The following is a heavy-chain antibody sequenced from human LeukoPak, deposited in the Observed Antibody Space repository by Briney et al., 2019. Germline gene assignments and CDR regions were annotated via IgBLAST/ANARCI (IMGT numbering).Heavy chain of an antibody. J-gene: IGHJ4*02. D-gene: IGHD6-13*01. Sequence: PSETLSLTCTVSGGSINNYYWSWIRQPPGKGLEWIAYISYSGSTNYDPSLKSRVTISVDTSKNQFSLKLSSVTAADTAVYYCASAGSIAAAGENFDYWGQGTLVTVSS. CDR3: ASAGSIAAAGENFDY. V-gene: IGHV4-59*08. CDR2: ISYSGST. CDR1: GGSINNYY.